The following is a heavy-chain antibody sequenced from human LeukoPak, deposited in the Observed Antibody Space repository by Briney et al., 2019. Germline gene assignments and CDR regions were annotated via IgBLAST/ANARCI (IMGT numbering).Heavy chain of an antibody. J-gene: IGHJ6*03. Sequence: ASVKVSCKASGGTFISYAISWVRQAPGQGLEWMGRIIPIFGTANYAQKLQGRVTITTDEDTSKDYMELSSLRSEDTAVYYCARDCWPYYYYMDVWGKGTTVTVSS. V-gene: IGHV1-69*05. CDR2: IIPIFGTA. CDR1: GGTFISYA. CDR3: ARDCWPYYYYMDV.